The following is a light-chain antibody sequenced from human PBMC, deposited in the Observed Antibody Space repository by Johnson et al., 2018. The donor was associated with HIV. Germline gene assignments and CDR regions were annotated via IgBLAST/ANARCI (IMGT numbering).Light chain of an antibody. CDR2: DNN. Sequence: QSILTQPPSVSAAPGQKVTISCSGSSSNIGNNYVSWYQQLPGTAPKVLIYDNNERPSGIPDRFSGSKSGTSATLGITGLQTGDEADYYCGTWDSSLSAAYVFGTGTKVTVL. V-gene: IGLV1-51*01. J-gene: IGLJ1*01. CDR1: SSNIGNNY. CDR3: GTWDSSLSAAYV.